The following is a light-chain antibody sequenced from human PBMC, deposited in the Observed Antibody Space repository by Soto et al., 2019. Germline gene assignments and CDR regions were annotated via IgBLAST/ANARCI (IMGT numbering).Light chain of an antibody. CDR3: QQLHSYPLT. J-gene: IGKJ4*01. Sequence: DIQMTQSPSSLSASIGDRVTITCRAGQGISTFLAWYQQTPRKAPKLLIYAASTLQSGVPSRFSGSGSGTDFTLTISSLQPEDFATYYCQQLHSYPLTFGGGTKVEIK. CDR2: AAS. CDR1: QGISTF. V-gene: IGKV1-9*01.